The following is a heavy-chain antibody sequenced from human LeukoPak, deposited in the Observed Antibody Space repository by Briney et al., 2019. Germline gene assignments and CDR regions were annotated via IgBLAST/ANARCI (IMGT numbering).Heavy chain of an antibody. Sequence: PGGSLRLSCAASGFTFSSYSMNWVRRAPGKGLEWVSSISSCSSYIYYADSVKGRFTISRDNAKNSLYLQMNSLRAEDTAVYYCARGPYQLLYGDAFDIWGQGTMVTVSS. CDR1: GFTFSSYS. D-gene: IGHD2-2*02. CDR3: ARGPYQLLYGDAFDI. J-gene: IGHJ3*02. CDR2: ISSCSSYI. V-gene: IGHV3-21*01.